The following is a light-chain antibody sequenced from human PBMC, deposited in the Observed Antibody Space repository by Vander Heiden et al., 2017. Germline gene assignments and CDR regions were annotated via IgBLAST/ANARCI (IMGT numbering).Light chain of an antibody. CDR3: QQYYSTPFT. J-gene: IGKJ3*01. CDR2: WAS. CDR1: QSVLYSSNNKNY. Sequence: DLMMTHPPYSLAVSLGERATIYCKSSQSVLYSSNNKNYLAWYQQKPGQPPKLLIYWASTRESGVPDRFSGSGSGTDFTLTISSLQAEDVAVYYCQQYYSTPFTFGPGTKVDIK. V-gene: IGKV4-1*01.